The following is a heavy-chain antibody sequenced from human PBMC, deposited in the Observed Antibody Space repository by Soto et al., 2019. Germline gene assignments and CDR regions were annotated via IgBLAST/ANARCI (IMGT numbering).Heavy chain of an antibody. J-gene: IGHJ4*02. CDR1: GFTFSSYA. CDR2: ISGSGGST. D-gene: IGHD4-17*01. V-gene: IGHV3-23*01. CDR3: ARNQDYGDYFSVSGFDY. Sequence: GGSLRLSCAASGFTFSSYAMSWVRQAPGKGLEWVSAISGSGGSTYYADSVKGRFTISRDNSKNTLYLQMNSLRAEDTAVYYCARNQDYGDYFSVSGFDYWGQGTLVTVLL.